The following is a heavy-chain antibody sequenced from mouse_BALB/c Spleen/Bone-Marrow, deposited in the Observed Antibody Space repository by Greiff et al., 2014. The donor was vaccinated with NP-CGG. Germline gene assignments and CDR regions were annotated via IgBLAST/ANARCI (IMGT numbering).Heavy chain of an antibody. D-gene: IGHD2-4*01. CDR1: GYAFTDRW. V-gene: IGHV1-69*01. CDR2: IDTSDSYT. J-gene: IGHJ4*01. Sequence: QVQLQQPGTELVMPGASVKMSCKASGYAFTDRWMHWVKQRPGQGLEWIGAIDTSDSYTNYNQKFKGKATLTVDESSSTAYIHLSSLTSEDSAVYYCARGGDDFSLDYWGQRTSVTVSS. CDR3: ARGGDDFSLDY.